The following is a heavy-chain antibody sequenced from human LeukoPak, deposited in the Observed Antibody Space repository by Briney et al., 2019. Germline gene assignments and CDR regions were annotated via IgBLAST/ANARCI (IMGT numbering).Heavy chain of an antibody. Sequence: SETLSLTCAVYGGSFSDYYWSWIRQHPGKGLEWIGYIYYSGSTYYNPSLKSRVTISVDTSKNQFSLKLSSVTAADTAVYYCAREHMVRGGRPVFDYWGQGTLVTVSP. CDR1: GGSFSDYY. J-gene: IGHJ4*02. CDR3: AREHMVRGGRPVFDY. D-gene: IGHD3-10*01. V-gene: IGHV4-31*11. CDR2: IYYSGST.